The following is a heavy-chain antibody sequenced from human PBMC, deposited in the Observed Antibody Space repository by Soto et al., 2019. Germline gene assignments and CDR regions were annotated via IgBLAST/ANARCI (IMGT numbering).Heavy chain of an antibody. J-gene: IGHJ4*02. CDR1: GGAFSNYY. D-gene: IGHD1-26*01. V-gene: IGHV4-34*01. Sequence: QVQLQQWGAGLLKPSETLSLTCAVYGGAFSNYYWCWIRQPPGKGLECIGEIDRNGGTSYDPSLKSRVTISIETSKKQFSLKLTSVTAADTAIYYCAGGSPSAWALPFYWGQGDLVTVSS. CDR2: IDRNGGT. CDR3: AGGSPSAWALPFY.